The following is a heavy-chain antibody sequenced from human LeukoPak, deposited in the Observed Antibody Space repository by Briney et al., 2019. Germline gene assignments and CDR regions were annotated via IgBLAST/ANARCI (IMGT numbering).Heavy chain of an antibody. Sequence: GGSLRLSCAASGFSFSSYAMSWVRQAPGKGLEWVSGLSASGTNTYYTDSVKGRFTISRDNSKNTLYLQMNSLRAADTALYYCAKEWWSSSSPLHFDYWGQGTLVTVSS. CDR3: AKEWWSSSSPLHFDY. CDR2: LSASGTNT. D-gene: IGHD6-6*01. V-gene: IGHV3-23*01. J-gene: IGHJ4*02. CDR1: GFSFSSYA.